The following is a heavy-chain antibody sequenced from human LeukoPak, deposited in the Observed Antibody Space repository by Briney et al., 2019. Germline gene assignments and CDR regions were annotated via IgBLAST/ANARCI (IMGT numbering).Heavy chain of an antibody. V-gene: IGHV1-18*01. D-gene: IGHD6-19*01. CDR2: ISVHNGNT. J-gene: IGHJ4*02. Sequence: ASVKVSCKASGFKFTNFNFNWVRQAPGQGLEWMGWISVHNGNTNYGQKFQGRVTLTTDTSTNTVYMELRSLRSDDTAIYYCAREVGSGWYYFHYWGQGTLVTVSS. CDR1: GFKFTNFN. CDR3: AREVGSGWYYFHY.